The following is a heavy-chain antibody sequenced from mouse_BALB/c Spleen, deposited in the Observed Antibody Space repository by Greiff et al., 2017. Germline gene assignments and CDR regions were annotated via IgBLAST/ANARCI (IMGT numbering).Heavy chain of an antibody. CDR1: GFTFSSYA. CDR3: ARSPLQRAMDY. CDR2: ISSGGSYT. V-gene: IGHV5-9-4*01. Sequence: EVQVVESGGGLVKPGGSLKLSCAASGFTFSSYAMSWVRQSPEKRLEWVAEISSGGSYTYYPDTVTGRFTISRDNAKNTLYLEMSSLRSEDTAMYYCARSPLQRAMDYWGQGTSVTVSS. D-gene: IGHD1-1*01. J-gene: IGHJ4*01.